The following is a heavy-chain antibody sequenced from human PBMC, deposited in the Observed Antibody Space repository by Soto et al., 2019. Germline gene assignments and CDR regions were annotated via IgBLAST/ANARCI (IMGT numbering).Heavy chain of an antibody. J-gene: IGHJ4*02. V-gene: IGHV4-4*07. CDR1: GGSINSYW. Sequence: SETLSLTCSVSGGSINSYWWGWIRQPAGKGLEWIGRVYSSGTTDYNPSLNSRATLSVETSKNQFSLKLSSVTAADTAVYYCARDIGSYAYGEGYWGQGIQVTVSS. CDR2: VYSSGTT. CDR3: ARDIGSYAYGEGY. D-gene: IGHD3-10*01.